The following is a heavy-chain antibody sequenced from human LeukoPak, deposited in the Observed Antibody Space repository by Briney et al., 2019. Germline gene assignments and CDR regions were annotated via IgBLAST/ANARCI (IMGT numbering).Heavy chain of an antibody. V-gene: IGHV3-30-3*01. CDR1: GFTFSSYA. CDR3: ARSAVDTAMVTVY. Sequence: GRSLRLSCEASGFTFSSYATHWVRQAPGQGLEWVAVISYDGSNKYYADSVKGRFTISRDNSKNTLYLRMNSLRAEDTAVYYCARSAVDTAMVTVYWGQGTLVTVSS. CDR2: ISYDGSNK. D-gene: IGHD5-18*01. J-gene: IGHJ4*02.